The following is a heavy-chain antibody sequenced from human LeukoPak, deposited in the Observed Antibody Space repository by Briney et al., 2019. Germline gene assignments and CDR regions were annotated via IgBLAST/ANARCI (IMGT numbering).Heavy chain of an antibody. Sequence: GASVKVSCKASGYTFTSYGISWVRQAPGQGLEWMGWISAYNGNTNYAQKLQGRVTMTKDTSTSTAYMELRSLRSDDTAVYYCVRETHGIRYFDWLEAPDYWGQGTLVTVSS. CDR2: ISAYNGNT. CDR1: GYTFTSYG. CDR3: VRETHGIRYFDWLEAPDY. J-gene: IGHJ4*02. V-gene: IGHV1-18*04. D-gene: IGHD3-9*01.